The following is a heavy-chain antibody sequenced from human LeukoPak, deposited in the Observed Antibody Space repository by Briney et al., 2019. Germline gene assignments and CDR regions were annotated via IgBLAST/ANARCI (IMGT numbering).Heavy chain of an antibody. Sequence: PSETLSLTCAVYGGSFSGYYWSWIRQPPGKGLEWIGEINHSGSTNYNPSLKSRVTISVDTSKNQFSLKLSSVTAADTAVYYCARVKEHLGDAFDIWGQGTMVTVSS. CDR1: GGSFSGYY. J-gene: IGHJ3*02. V-gene: IGHV4-34*01. CDR3: ARVKEHLGDAFDI. CDR2: INHSGST. D-gene: IGHD1/OR15-1a*01.